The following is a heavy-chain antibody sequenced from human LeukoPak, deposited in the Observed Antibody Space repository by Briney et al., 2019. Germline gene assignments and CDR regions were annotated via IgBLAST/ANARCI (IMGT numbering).Heavy chain of an antibody. CDR1: GFTFSSYS. V-gene: IGHV3-7*03. CDR3: ARENYFSFDY. Sequence: PGGSLRLSCAAPGFTFSSYSMNWVRQAPGKGLEWVANIKPDGSEKYYVDSVRGRCTISRDNTRNTLDLQMNSLRPEDTAVYYCARENYFSFDYWGQGALVTVSS. D-gene: IGHD3-16*01. J-gene: IGHJ4*02. CDR2: IKPDGSEK.